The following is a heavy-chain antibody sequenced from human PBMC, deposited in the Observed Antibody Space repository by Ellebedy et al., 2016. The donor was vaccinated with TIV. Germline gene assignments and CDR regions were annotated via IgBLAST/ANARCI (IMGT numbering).Heavy chain of an antibody. CDR1: GFTFSNYA. CDR2: TSYDGSNK. Sequence: GESLKISXAASGFTFSNYAMHWVRQTPGKGLEWLAGTSYDGSNKFYVDSVKGRFTISRDDSKSTLYLQMNSLRPEDTAVLYCARGAHDYGDYPAPESYFDYGMDVWGQGTSVTVSS. J-gene: IGHJ6*01. D-gene: IGHD4-17*01. V-gene: IGHV3-30*04. CDR3: ARGAHDYGDYPAPESYFDYGMDV.